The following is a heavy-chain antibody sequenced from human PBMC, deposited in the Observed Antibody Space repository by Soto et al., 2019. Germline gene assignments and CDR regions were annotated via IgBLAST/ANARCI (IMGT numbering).Heavy chain of an antibody. CDR1: GFTFSSYW. CDR3: ARESSGYSSYFDY. Sequence: PGGSLRLSCAASGFTFSSYWMTWVRQAPGKGLEWVSRIKRDGSSTNYADSVKGRFTISRDNAKNTLYLQMDSLRGEDTAVYYCARESSGYSSYFDYWGQGILVTVSS. J-gene: IGHJ4*02. D-gene: IGHD5-12*01. CDR2: IKRDGSST. V-gene: IGHV3-74*01.